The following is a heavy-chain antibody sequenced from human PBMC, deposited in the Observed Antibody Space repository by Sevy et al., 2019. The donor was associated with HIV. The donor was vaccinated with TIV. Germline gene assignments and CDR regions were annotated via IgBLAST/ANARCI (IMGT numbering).Heavy chain of an antibody. CDR3: AIEIYDNSGPYFDY. D-gene: IGHD3-22*01. CDR2: ISSSSNYI. V-gene: IGHV3-21*01. J-gene: IGHJ4*02. Sequence: GGSLRLSCAASGFIFSRYNMNWVRQAPGKGLEWDSSISSSSNYIYYADSVKRRFTVSRDNAKNSLYLQMNSLRAEDTSVYYCAIEIYDNSGPYFDYWGQGTLVTVSS. CDR1: GFIFSRYN.